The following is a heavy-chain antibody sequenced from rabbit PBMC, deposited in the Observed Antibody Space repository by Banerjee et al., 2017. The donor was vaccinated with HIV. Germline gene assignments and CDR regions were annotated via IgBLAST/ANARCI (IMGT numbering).Heavy chain of an antibody. CDR1: GFSFSNGYV. V-gene: IGHV1S45*01. CDR3: ARRDAGYHGYLDL. D-gene: IGHD1-1*01. J-gene: IGHJ4*01. CDR2: INTISGDT. Sequence: QEQLEESGGDLVKPEGSLTLTCTASGFSFSNGYVMCWVRQAPGKGLEWIACINTISGDTVYATWAKGRFTISKASWTTVTLQMTSLTAADTATYFCARRDAGYHGYLDLWGPGTLVTVS.